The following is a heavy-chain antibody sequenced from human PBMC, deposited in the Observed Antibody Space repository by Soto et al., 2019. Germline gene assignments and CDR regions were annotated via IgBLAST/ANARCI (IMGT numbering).Heavy chain of an antibody. Sequence: GGSLRLSCVASWFNFKAYGIHWVRQAPGKGLEWVAVISTDGGKQHLADSVKGRFTISRDNLKNTLYLQMNNVRPEDTAVYFCAVGGGDLSLTPFDYWGQGSLVTV. D-gene: IGHD3-16*02. J-gene: IGHJ4*02. CDR2: ISTDGGKQ. CDR3: AVGGGDLSLTPFDY. V-gene: IGHV3-30-3*01. CDR1: WFNFKAYG.